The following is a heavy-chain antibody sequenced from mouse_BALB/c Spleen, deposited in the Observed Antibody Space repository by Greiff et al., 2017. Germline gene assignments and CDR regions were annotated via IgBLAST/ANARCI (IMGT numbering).Heavy chain of an antibody. J-gene: IGHJ4*01. CDR3: ARGGDKVYYYAMDY. D-gene: IGHD3-3*01. CDR2: ILPGSGST. V-gene: IGHV1-9*01. CDR1: GYTFSSYW. Sequence: QVQLQQSGAELMKPGASVKISCKATGYTFSSYWIEWVKQRPGHGLEWIGEILPGSGSTNYNEKFKGKATFTADTSSNTAYMQLSSLTSEDSAVYYSARGGDKVYYYAMDYWGQGTSVTVSS.